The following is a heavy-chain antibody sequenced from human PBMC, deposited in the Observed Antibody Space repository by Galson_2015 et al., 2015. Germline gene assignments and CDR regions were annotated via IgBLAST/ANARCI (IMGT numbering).Heavy chain of an antibody. Sequence: SLRLSCAASGFTFSSYSMNWVRQAPGKGLEWVSSISSSSSYIYYADSVKGRFTISRDNAKNSLYLQMNSLRAEDTAVYYCAGEREEPIVVVPAAISDYWGQGTLVTVSS. CDR3: AGEREEPIVVVPAAISDY. CDR1: GFTFSSYS. J-gene: IGHJ4*02. CDR2: ISSSSSYI. V-gene: IGHV3-21*01. D-gene: IGHD2-2*01.